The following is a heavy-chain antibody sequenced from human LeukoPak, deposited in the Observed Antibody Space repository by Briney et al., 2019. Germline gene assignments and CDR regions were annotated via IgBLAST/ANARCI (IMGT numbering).Heavy chain of an antibody. CDR2: ISGSGGST. D-gene: IGHD3-22*01. CDR3: ANHYYDSSGYLLYYYYMDV. J-gene: IGHJ6*03. CDR1: GFTFSSYA. Sequence: GGSLRLSCAASGFTFSSYAMSWVRQAPGKGLEWVSAISGSGGSTYYADSVKGRFTISRDNSKNTLYLQMNSLRAEDTAVYYCANHYYDSSGYLLYYYYMDVWGKGTTVTVSS. V-gene: IGHV3-23*01.